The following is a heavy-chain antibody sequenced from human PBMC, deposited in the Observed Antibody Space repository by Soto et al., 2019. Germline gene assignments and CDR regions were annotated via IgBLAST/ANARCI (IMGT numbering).Heavy chain of an antibody. J-gene: IGHJ6*02. V-gene: IGHV1-3*01. CDR3: ARGEDSSSWYGGFHYYYYGMDV. Sequence: ASVKVSWKASGYTFTSYAMHWVRQAPGQRLEWMGWINAGNGNTKYSQKFQGRVTITRDTSASTAYMELSSLRSEDTAVYYCARGEDSSSWYGGFHYYYYGMDVWGQGTTVTVSS. CDR1: GYTFTSYA. CDR2: INAGNGNT. D-gene: IGHD6-13*01.